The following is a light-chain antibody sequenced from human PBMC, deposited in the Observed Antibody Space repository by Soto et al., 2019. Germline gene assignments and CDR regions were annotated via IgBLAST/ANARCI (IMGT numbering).Light chain of an antibody. Sequence: EIVLTQSPGTLSLSPGERATLSCRASQSVSSSYLAWYQQKPGQAPRLLIYGASSRATGIPDRFSGSGSGTDFTLTISRLEPEDLAVYYCQQYGSSPWRFGQGTKVDIK. J-gene: IGKJ1*01. V-gene: IGKV3-20*01. CDR3: QQYGSSPWR. CDR1: QSVSSSY. CDR2: GAS.